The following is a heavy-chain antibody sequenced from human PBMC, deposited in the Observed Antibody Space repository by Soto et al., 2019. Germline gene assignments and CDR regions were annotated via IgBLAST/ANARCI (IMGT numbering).Heavy chain of an antibody. J-gene: IGHJ4*02. CDR1: GFTFNNYW. Sequence: GGSLRLSCAASGFTFNNYWMNWVRQVPGKGLEWVANINQDGGQTNYVDSVKGRFTISRDNAKNSLYLQMNSLRAEDTAVYYCAGGTPTPGLDYWGRGTLVTVSS. V-gene: IGHV3-7*03. CDR2: INQDGGQT. D-gene: IGHD2-15*01. CDR3: AGGTPTPGLDY.